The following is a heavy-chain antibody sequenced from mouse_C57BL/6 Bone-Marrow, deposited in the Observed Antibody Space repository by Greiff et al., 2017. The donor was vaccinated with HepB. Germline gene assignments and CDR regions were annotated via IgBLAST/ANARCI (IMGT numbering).Heavy chain of an antibody. CDR2: IWSDGST. Sequence: QVQLKESGPGLVAPSQSLSITCTVSGFSLTSYGVHWVRQPPGKGLEWLVVIWSDGSTTYNSALKSRLSISKDNSKSQVFLKMNSLQTDDTAMYYCARHYYDYDGYYFDYWGQGTTLTVSS. J-gene: IGHJ2*01. CDR1: GFSLTSYG. D-gene: IGHD2-4*01. CDR3: ARHYYDYDGYYFDY. V-gene: IGHV2-6-1*01.